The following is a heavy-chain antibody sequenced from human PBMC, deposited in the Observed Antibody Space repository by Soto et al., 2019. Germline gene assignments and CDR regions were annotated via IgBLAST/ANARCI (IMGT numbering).Heavy chain of an antibody. J-gene: IGHJ4*02. V-gene: IGHV3-30-3*01. D-gene: IGHD5-18*01. Sequence: QVQLVESGGGVVQPGRSLRLSCAASGFTFRSYAMHWVRQAPGKGLEWVTIISFDGNETYYAESVKGRFTISKDFSKNTAYPQMNSLRPEDTAVYYCARGIGYSYLFDYWGQGTLVTVSS. CDR3: ARGIGYSYLFDY. CDR2: ISFDGNET. CDR1: GFTFRSYA.